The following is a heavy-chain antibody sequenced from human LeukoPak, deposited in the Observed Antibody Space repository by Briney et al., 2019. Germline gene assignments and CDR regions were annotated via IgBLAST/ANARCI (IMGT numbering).Heavy chain of an antibody. D-gene: IGHD2-2*01. Sequence: GGSLRLSCAASGFTFDDYGMSWVRQAPGKGLEWVSGINWNGGSTGYADFVKGRFTISRDNAKNSLYLQMNSLRAEDTALYHCARRQPGGGYCSSTSCPGGYYMDVWGKGTTVTVSS. V-gene: IGHV3-20*01. CDR2: INWNGGST. CDR1: GFTFDDYG. CDR3: ARRQPGGGYCSSTSCPGGYYMDV. J-gene: IGHJ6*03.